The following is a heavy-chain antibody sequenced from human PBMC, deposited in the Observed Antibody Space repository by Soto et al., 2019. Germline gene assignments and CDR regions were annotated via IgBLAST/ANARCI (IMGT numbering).Heavy chain of an antibody. Sequence: GGSLRLSCAASGFTFSSYAMHWVRQAPGKGLEWVAVISYDGSNKYYADSVKGRFTISRDNSKNTLYLQMNSLRAEDTAVYYCAREGPVLLDNWNGIYFDYWGQGTLVTVSS. CDR3: AREGPVLLDNWNGIYFDY. J-gene: IGHJ4*02. D-gene: IGHD1-20*01. V-gene: IGHV3-30-3*01. CDR2: ISYDGSNK. CDR1: GFTFSSYA.